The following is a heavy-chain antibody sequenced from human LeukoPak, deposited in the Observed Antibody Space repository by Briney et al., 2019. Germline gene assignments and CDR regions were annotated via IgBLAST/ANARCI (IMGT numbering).Heavy chain of an antibody. Sequence: GGSLRLSCAASGFTFSRYWMSWVRQAPGKGREWVANIKQDGSEKYYVDSVKGRCTISRDNAKNSLYLQMNSLRAEDTAVYYCAGGMYSGSFDPWGQGTLVTVSS. D-gene: IGHD1-26*01. CDR1: GFTFSRYW. CDR3: AGGMYSGSFDP. V-gene: IGHV3-7*02. J-gene: IGHJ5*02. CDR2: IKQDGSEK.